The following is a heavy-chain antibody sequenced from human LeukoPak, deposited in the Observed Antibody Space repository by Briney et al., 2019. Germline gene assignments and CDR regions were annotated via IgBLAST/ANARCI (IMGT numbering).Heavy chain of an antibody. V-gene: IGHV1-18*01. D-gene: IGHD3-3*01. Sequence: GASVKVSCKASGYTFSSYGISWVRQAPGQGLEWMGWISAYNGNTNYAQKFQGRVTTTTDTSTSTTYMEVRSLRSDDTAVYYCARHGHDFWSGQNWFDPWGQGTLVTVSS. CDR2: ISAYNGNT. CDR1: GYTFSSYG. J-gene: IGHJ5*02. CDR3: ARHGHDFWSGQNWFDP.